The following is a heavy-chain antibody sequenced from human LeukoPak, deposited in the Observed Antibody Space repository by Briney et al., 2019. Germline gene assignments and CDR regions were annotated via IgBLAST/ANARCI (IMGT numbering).Heavy chain of an antibody. D-gene: IGHD3-22*01. CDR1: GYTFTGYY. Sequence: ASVKVSCKASGYTFTGYYMRWVRQAPGQGLEWMGWINPNSGVTNYAQKFQGRVTMTRDTSISTAYMELSRLRSDDTAVFYCARDNLYDSSGFYRGSGYWGQGTLVTVSS. CDR2: INPNSGVT. J-gene: IGHJ4*02. V-gene: IGHV1-2*02. CDR3: ARDNLYDSSGFYRGSGY.